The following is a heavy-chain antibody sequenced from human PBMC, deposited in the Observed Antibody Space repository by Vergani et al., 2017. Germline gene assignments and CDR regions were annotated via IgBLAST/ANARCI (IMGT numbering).Heavy chain of an antibody. CDR3: ARAPHGYTYGGYMSQCGP. CDR1: GFTFSNLW. Sequence: EVQLVASGGGLVQRGGSLRLSCEASGFTFSNLWMSWVRQAPGKGLEWVANIKYDGSKKNYVDSVKGRFTISRENAKNSLYLQMNNLRVEDTAVYFCARAPHGYTYGGYMSQCGPWGQGTLGTVSS. V-gene: IGHV3-7*04. CDR2: IKYDGSKK. D-gene: IGHD5-18*01. J-gene: IGHJ5*02.